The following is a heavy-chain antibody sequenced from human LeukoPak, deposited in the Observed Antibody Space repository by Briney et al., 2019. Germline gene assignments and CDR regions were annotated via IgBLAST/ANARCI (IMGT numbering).Heavy chain of an antibody. J-gene: IGHJ4*02. CDR2: IIPIFGTA. D-gene: IGHD2-8*01. Sequence: SVKVSCKASGGTFSSYAISWVRQAPGQGLEWMGGIIPIFGTANYAQKFQGRVTITADKSTSTAYMELSSLRSEDTAVYYCARDILGYCTNGVCYLDYWGQGTLVTVSS. V-gene: IGHV1-69*06. CDR1: GGTFSSYA. CDR3: ARDILGYCTNGVCYLDY.